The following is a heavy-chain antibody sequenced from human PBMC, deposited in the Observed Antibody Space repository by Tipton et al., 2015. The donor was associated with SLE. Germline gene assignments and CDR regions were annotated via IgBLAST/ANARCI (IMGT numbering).Heavy chain of an antibody. CDR1: FYSISSGFY. CDR3: ATEHFDY. Sequence: LSLTCTVSFYSISSGFYWGWIRQPPGKGLEWIGAIYHTGSTYYNPSLKSRVTISVDTSKNQFSLKLNSVTAADTAVYYCATEHFDYWGQGTLVTVSS. D-gene: IGHD1/OR15-1a*01. V-gene: IGHV4-38-2*02. J-gene: IGHJ4*02. CDR2: IYHTGST.